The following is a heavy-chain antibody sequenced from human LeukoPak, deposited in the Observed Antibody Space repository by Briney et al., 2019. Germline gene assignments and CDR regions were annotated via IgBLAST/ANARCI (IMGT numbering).Heavy chain of an antibody. Sequence: GGSLRLSCAASGFTFSSYAVHWVRQAPGKGLEWVAVISYDGSNKYYADSVKGRFTISRDNSKNTLYLQMNSLRAEDTSVYYCARGGGYGMDVWGQGTTVTVSS. V-gene: IGHV3-30-3*01. CDR1: GFTFSSYA. CDR3: ARGGGYGMDV. CDR2: ISYDGSNK. J-gene: IGHJ6*02. D-gene: IGHD3-10*01.